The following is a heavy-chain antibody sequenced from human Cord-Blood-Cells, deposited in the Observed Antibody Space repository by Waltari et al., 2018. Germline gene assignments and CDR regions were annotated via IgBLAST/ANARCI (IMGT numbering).Heavy chain of an antibody. CDR3: ARHSVAGFYAYYFDY. Sequence: QLQLQESGPGLVKHSETLSLTCTVSGGSISSSSYYWGWIRQPPGKGLEWIGSIYYSGSTYYNPSLKSRVTISVDTSKNQFSLKLSSVTAADTAVYYCARHSVAGFYAYYFDYWGQGTLVTVSS. CDR2: IYYSGST. J-gene: IGHJ4*02. D-gene: IGHD6-19*01. CDR1: GGSISSSSYY. V-gene: IGHV4-39*01.